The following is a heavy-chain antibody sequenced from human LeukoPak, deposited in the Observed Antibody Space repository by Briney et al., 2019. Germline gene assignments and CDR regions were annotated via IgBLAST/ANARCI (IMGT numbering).Heavy chain of an antibody. V-gene: IGHV3-23*01. D-gene: IGHD2-15*01. CDR1: GFTFSTYN. CDR3: AKISGNCSGGSCYY. J-gene: IGHJ4*02. CDR2: ISGNGGST. Sequence: GGSLRLSCAASGFTFSTYNMNWVRQAPGKGLEWVSAISGNGGSTYYADSVKGRLTISRDNSKNTLYLQMNSLRAEDTAVYYCAKISGNCSGGSCYYWGQGTLVTVSS.